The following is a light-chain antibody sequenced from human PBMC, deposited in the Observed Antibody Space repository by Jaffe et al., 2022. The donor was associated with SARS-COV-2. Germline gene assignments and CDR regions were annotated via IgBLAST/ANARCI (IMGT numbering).Light chain of an antibody. J-gene: IGLJ1*01. CDR2: DDS. V-gene: IGLV3-21*02. CDR1: NIGTKD. Sequence: SYVLTQPPSVSVAPGQTARITCGGNNIGTKDVHWYQQKPGRAPVLVVYDDSDRPSGIPERFSGSNSGNTATLTISRVEAGDEADYYCQVWDSSRDYVFGSATKVTVL. CDR3: QVWDSSRDYV.